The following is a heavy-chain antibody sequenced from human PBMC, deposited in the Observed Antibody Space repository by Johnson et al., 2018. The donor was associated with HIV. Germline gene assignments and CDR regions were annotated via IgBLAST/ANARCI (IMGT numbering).Heavy chain of an antibody. CDR3: AREVSLRVGATLPPSYAFDI. V-gene: IGHV3-20*04. CDR2: INWNGGSI. CDR1: GFTFDDYG. J-gene: IGHJ3*02. D-gene: IGHD1-26*01. Sequence: VQLVESGGGVVRPGGSLRLSCEASGFTFDDYGMSWVRQGPGKGLEWVSGINWNGGSIGYADSVKGRFTISRDNAKKSLYLQVNSLGAEDTALYYCAREVSLRVGATLPPSYAFDIWGQGTLVSVSS.